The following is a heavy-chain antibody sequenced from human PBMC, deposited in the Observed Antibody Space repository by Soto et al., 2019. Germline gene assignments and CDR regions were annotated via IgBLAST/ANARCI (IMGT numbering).Heavy chain of an antibody. V-gene: IGHV1-46*03. D-gene: IGHD3-3*01. CDR2: INPSGGST. J-gene: IGHJ4*02. CDR1: GYTFTSYY. CDR3: ARGVREDFWSGDFDY. Sequence: GASVKVSCKASGYTFTSYYMHWVRQAPGQGLEWMGIINPSGGSTSYAQKFQGRVTMTRDTSTSTVYMELSSLRSEDTAVYYCARGVREDFWSGDFDYGGQGTRVTVSS.